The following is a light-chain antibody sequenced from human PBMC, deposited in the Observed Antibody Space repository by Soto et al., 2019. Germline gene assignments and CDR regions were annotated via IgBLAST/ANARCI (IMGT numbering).Light chain of an antibody. CDR3: SSYAGSNNVI. CDR1: SSDVGGNNY. V-gene: IGLV2-8*01. J-gene: IGLJ2*01. Sequence: QSALTQPPSASGSPGQSVAISCTGTSSDVGGNNYVSWYQQHPGKAPKLMAYEVTKRPSGVPDRFSGSKSGNTASLTVSGLQAEDEAEYYCSSYAGSNNVIFGGGTKVTVL. CDR2: EVT.